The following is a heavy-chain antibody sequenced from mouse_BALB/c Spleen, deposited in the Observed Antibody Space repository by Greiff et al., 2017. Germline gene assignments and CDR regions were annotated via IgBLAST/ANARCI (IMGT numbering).Heavy chain of an antibody. V-gene: IGHV2-2*02. CDR2: IWSGGST. CDR3: ARNWDEGNFDY. Sequence: QVHVKQSGPGLVQPSQSLSITCTVSGFSLTSYGVHWVRQSPGKGLEWLGVIWSGGSTDYNAAFISRLSISKDNSKSQVFFKMNSLQANDTAIYYCARNWDEGNFDYWGQGTTLTVSS. D-gene: IGHD4-1*01. J-gene: IGHJ2*01. CDR1: GFSLTSYG.